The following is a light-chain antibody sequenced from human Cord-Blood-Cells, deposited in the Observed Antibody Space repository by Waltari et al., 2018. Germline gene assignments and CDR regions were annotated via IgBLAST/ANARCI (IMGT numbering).Light chain of an antibody. CDR1: QSISSY. CDR3: QQSYSTPLT. V-gene: IGKV1-39*01. J-gene: IGKJ4*01. CDR2: AAS. Sequence: DIKMTQSPSYLSASVGDRVTITCRASQSISSYLNWYQQKPGKAPKLLIYAASSLQSGVPSRFSGSGSGTDFTLTISSLQPEDFATHYCQQSYSTPLTFGGGTKVEIK.